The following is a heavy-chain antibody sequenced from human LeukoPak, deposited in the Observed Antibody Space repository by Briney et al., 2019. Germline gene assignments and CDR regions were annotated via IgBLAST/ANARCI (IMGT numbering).Heavy chain of an antibody. V-gene: IGHV3-64*02. D-gene: IGHD6-13*01. J-gene: IGHJ4*02. CDR3: ARERAGYYYDF. Sequence: GGSLRLSCAASGLTFSTYTMQWVRQAPGKGPEHVSFITGTGRTTHYADSVKGRFSISRDNSKSMLYLQMGSLRPEDTAVYYCARERAGYYYDFWGQGTLVTVSS. CDR1: GLTFSTYT. CDR2: ITGTGRTT.